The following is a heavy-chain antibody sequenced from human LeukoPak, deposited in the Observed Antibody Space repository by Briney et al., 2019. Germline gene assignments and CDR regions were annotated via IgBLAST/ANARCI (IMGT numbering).Heavy chain of an antibody. J-gene: IGHJ4*02. CDR2: ISAYNGNT. D-gene: IGHD2-2*01. CDR1: GYTFTSYG. CDR3: ARETEDVVVVPAAAYFDY. Sequence: GASVKVSCKASGYTFTSYGISWVRQAPGQGLEWMGWISAYNGNTNYAQKFQGRVTMTRDTSISTAYMDLSRLRSDDTAVFYCARETEDVVVVPAAAYFDYWGQGTLVTVSS. V-gene: IGHV1-18*01.